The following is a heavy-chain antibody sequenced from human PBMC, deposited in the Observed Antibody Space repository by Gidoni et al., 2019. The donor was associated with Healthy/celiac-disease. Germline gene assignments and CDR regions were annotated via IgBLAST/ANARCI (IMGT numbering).Heavy chain of an antibody. V-gene: IGHV4-59*01. Sequence: QVQLQESGPGLVKPSETLSLTCPVSGGSISSDHWSWIRQPPGKGLEWIGYIYYSGSTNYNPSLKSRVTISVDTSKNQFSLKLSSVTAADTAVYYCARGGYYYDSSGYYYYFDYWGQGTLVTVSS. J-gene: IGHJ4*02. CDR1: GGSISSDH. CDR3: ARGGYYYDSSGYYYYFDY. CDR2: IYYSGST. D-gene: IGHD3-22*01.